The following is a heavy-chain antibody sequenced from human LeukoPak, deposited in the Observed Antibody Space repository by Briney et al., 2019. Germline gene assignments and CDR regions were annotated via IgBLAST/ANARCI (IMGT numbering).Heavy chain of an antibody. V-gene: IGHV4-59*01. J-gene: IGHJ6*03. CDR3: ARVRDTAMDYYYYYYMDV. CDR2: IYYSGST. Sequence: SETLSLTCTVSGGSISSYYWSWIRQPPGKGLEWIGYIYYSGSTNYNPSLKSRVTISVDTSKNQFSLKLSSVTAADPAVYYCARVRDTAMDYYYYYYMDVWGKGTTVTVSS. D-gene: IGHD5-18*01. CDR1: GGSISSYY.